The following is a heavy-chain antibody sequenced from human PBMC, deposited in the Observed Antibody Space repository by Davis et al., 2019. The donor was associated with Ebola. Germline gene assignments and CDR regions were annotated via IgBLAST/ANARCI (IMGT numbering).Heavy chain of an antibody. J-gene: IGHJ4*02. CDR3: ARGSLGSFDY. CDR2: IYHSGST. D-gene: IGHD7-27*01. CDR1: GGSFSGYY. V-gene: IGHV4-34*01. Sequence: PSETLSLTCAVYGGSFSGYYWSWIRQPPGKGLEWIGYIYHSGSTYYNPSLKSRVTISVDRSKNQFSLKLSSVTAADTAVYYCARGSLGSFDYWGQGTLVTVSS.